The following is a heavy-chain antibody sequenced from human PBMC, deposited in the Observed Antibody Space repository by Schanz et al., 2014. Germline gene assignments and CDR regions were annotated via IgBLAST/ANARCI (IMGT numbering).Heavy chain of an antibody. J-gene: IGHJ3*02. V-gene: IGHV3-33*01. Sequence: QGQLAESGGGVVQPGKSLRLSCATSGFIFRSFGIHWVRQAPGKGLEWVAVIWSDGTNEYYADSVKGRFTISGDSTKCLVYLQMNSLKAEDPAMYCCARDGYSVEVIATTESFDIWGQGTMVTVSP. CDR3: ARDGYSVEVIATTESFDI. CDR1: GFIFRSFG. D-gene: IGHD2-15*01. CDR2: IWSDGTNE.